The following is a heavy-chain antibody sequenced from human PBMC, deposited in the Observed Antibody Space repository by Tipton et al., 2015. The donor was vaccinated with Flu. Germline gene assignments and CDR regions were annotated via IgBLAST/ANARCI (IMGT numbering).Heavy chain of an antibody. J-gene: IGHJ4*02. D-gene: IGHD6-13*01. CDR2: INHSGST. CDR3: ARVGSAAAGTN. V-gene: IGHV4-34*01. CDR1: GGSFSGYY. Sequence: LRLSCAVYGGSFSGYYWSWIRQPPGKGLEWIGEINHSGSTNYNPSLKSRVTISVDTSKNQFPLKLSSVTAADTAVYYCARVGSAAAGTNWGQGTLVTVSS.